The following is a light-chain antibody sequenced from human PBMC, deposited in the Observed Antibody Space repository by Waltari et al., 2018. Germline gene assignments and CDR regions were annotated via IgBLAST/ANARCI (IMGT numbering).Light chain of an antibody. CDR1: SSSVCDETY. J-gene: IGLJ2*01. CDR2: EVT. V-gene: IGLV2-14*01. Sequence: QSALTQPAFVSGSRGQTITIPCTGPSSSVCDETYLPWYQHPPGRAPQLLIYEVTNRPSDISTRFSGAKSGNTASLVISGVQAEDEADYYCSSYSTSKTPVVFGGGTKLTV. CDR3: SSYSTSKTPVV.